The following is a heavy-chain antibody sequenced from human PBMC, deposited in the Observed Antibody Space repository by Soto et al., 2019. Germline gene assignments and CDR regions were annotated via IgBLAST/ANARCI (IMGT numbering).Heavy chain of an antibody. D-gene: IGHD3-10*01. CDR3: TAHTGSGSAFDI. CDR1: GFTFSNAW. Sequence: GGSLRLSCAASGFTFSNAWMSWVRQAPGKGLEWVGRIKSNTDGGTTDYAAPVKGRFTISRDDSNNTLYLQMNSLKTDATAVYYCTAHTGSGSAFDIWGQGTMVTVSS. J-gene: IGHJ3*02. CDR2: IKSNTDGGTT. V-gene: IGHV3-15*01.